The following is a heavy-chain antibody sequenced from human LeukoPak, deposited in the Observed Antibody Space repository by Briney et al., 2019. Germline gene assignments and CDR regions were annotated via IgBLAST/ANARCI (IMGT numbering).Heavy chain of an antibody. D-gene: IGHD3-3*01. CDR1: GFTFSSYA. V-gene: IGHV3-NL1*01. J-gene: IGHJ5*02. Sequence: GGSLRLSCAASGFTFSSYAMHWVRQAPGKGLEWVSVIYSGGSTYYTDSVKGRFTISRDNPKNTLYLQMNSLRAEDTAMYYCATDSLGIFGRTWGQGTLVTVSS. CDR3: ATDSLGIFGRT. CDR2: IYSGGST.